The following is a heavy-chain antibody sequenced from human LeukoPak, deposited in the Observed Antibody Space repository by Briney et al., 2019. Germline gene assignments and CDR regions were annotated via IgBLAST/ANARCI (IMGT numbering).Heavy chain of an antibody. CDR1: GFTVSSNY. J-gene: IGHJ4*02. V-gene: IGHV3-53*01. CDR2: IYSGGST. Sequence: GGCLRLSCAASGFTVSSNYMSWVRQAPGKGLEWISFIYSGGSTYYADSVKGRFTISRDDSKNTLYLQMNSLRAEDTAVYYCARNYGSGPLFDYWGQGTLVTVSS. CDR3: ARNYGSGPLFDY. D-gene: IGHD3-10*01.